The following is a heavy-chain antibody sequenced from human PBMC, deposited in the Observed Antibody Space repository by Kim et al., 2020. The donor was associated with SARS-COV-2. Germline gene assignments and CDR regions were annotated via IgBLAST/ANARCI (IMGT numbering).Heavy chain of an antibody. Sequence: SETLSLTCAVYGGSFSGYYWSWIRQPPGKGLEWIGEINHSGSTNYNPSLKSRVTISVDTSKNQFSLKLSSVTAADTAVYYCARGFGSYGAPCLYWGQGTLVTVSS. CDR3: ARGFGSYGAPCLY. D-gene: IGHD4-17*01. J-gene: IGHJ4*02. V-gene: IGHV4-34*01. CDR2: INHSGST. CDR1: GGSFSGYY.